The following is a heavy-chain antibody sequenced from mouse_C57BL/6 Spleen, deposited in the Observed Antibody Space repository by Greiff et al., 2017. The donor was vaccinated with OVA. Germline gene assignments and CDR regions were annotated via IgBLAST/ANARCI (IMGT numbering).Heavy chain of an antibody. CDR3: ARWAQGYAMDY. CDR2: IDPSDSYT. Sequence: QVQLQQPGAELVMPGASVKLSCKASGYTFTSYWMHWVKQRPGQGLEWIGEIDPSDSYTNYNQKFKGKSTLTVDKSSSTAYMQLSSLTSEDSAVYYCARWAQGYAMDYWGQGTSVTVSS. J-gene: IGHJ4*01. D-gene: IGHD3-2*02. V-gene: IGHV1-69*01. CDR1: GYTFTSYW.